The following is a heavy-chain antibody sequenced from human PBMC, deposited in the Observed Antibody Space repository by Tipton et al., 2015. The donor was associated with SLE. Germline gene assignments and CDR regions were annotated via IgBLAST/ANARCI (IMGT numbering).Heavy chain of an antibody. J-gene: IGHJ6*02. CDR1: GYTFTSYG. CDR3: ARSLPGYCDCWSGYFGARYGMDV. Sequence: QVQLVQSGAEVKKPGASVKVSCKASGYTFTSYGISWVRQAPGQGLEWMGWISAYNGNTNYAQKLQGRVTMTTDTSTSTAYMELKRLRSDDTAVYYCARSLPGYCDCWSGYFGARYGMDVWGQGTSVTVSS. CDR2: ISAYNGNT. V-gene: IGHV1-18*01. D-gene: IGHD3-3*01.